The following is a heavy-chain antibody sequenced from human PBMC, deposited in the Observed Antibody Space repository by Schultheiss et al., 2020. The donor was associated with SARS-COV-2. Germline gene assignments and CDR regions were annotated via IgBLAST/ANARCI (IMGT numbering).Heavy chain of an antibody. J-gene: IGHJ5*02. Sequence: SVKVSCKASGYTFTGYYMHWVRQAPGQGLEWMGWINPNSGGTNYAQKFQGRVTMTRDTSISTAYMELSRLRSDDTAVYYCAREPVVVITSCSLDPWGQGTLVTVSS. D-gene: IGHD3-22*01. CDR3: AREPVVVITSCSLDP. V-gene: IGHV1-2*02. CDR1: GYTFTGYY. CDR2: INPNSGGT.